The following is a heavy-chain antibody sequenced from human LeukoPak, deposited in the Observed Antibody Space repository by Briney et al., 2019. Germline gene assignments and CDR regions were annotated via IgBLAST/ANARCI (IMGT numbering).Heavy chain of an antibody. J-gene: IGHJ4*02. D-gene: IGHD6-19*01. CDR1: GFTFSSYA. V-gene: IGHV3-23*01. CDR3: AKDGVYSSAIFDY. CDR2: ISGSGGST. Sequence: GRSLRLSCAASGFTFSSYAMSWVRQAPGKGLEWVSAISGSGGSTYYADSVKGRFTISRDNSKNTLYLQMNSLRAEDTAVYYCAKDGVYSSAIFDYWGQGTLVTVSS.